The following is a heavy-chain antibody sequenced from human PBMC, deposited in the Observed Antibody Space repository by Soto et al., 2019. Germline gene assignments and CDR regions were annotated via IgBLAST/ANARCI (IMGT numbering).Heavy chain of an antibody. CDR1: GFTFSSYA. D-gene: IGHD2-15*01. V-gene: IGHV3-30-3*01. CDR2: ISYDGSNK. J-gene: IGHJ4*02. Sequence: QVQLVESGGGVVQPGRSLRLSCAASGFTFSSYAMHWVRQAPGKGLEWVAVISYDGSNKYYADSVKGRFTISRDNSKNTLYLQINSLRAEDTAVYYCARDPGYEGGSPDYWGQGTLVTVSS. CDR3: ARDPGYEGGSPDY.